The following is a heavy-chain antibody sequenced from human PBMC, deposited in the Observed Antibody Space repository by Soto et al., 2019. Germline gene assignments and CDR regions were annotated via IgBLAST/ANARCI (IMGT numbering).Heavy chain of an antibody. D-gene: IGHD1-26*01. Sequence: QVQLQESGPGLVKPSETLSLTCTVSGGSISSYYWSWIRQPPGKGLEWIGYIYYSGSTNYNPSLXSXLXIXXDTPKNQFSLKLTSVTAADTAVYYCARRYGGNFDYWGQGTLVTVSS. V-gene: IGHV4-59*01. CDR3: ARRYGGNFDY. CDR2: IYYSGST. J-gene: IGHJ4*02. CDR1: GGSISSYY.